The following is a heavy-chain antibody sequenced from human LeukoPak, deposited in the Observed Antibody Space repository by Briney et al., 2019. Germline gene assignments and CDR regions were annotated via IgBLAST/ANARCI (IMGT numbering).Heavy chain of an antibody. CDR1: GFTFSSYS. D-gene: IGHD6-13*01. CDR2: ISSSSSYI. J-gene: IGHJ4*02. V-gene: IGHV3-21*03. Sequence: GGSLRLSCAASGFTFSSYSINWVREAPGKGLEWGSSISSSSSYIYYADSVEGRFTISRDNAKNSLYLQMNSLRAEDTAVYYCARDTGYSSSYPDYWGQGTLVTVSS. CDR3: ARDTGYSSSYPDY.